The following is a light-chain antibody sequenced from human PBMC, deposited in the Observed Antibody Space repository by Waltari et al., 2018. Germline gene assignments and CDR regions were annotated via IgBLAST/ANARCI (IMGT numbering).Light chain of an antibody. CDR2: EDT. J-gene: IGLJ2*01. Sequence: SYELPQPPSVSVSPGQAARITCSGDALPKTNPFCYQQKAGQAPVLVIYEDTKRPSGSPERFSGSSSGTMATLTISGAQVEDEADYYCYSADSSGNHKGIFGGGTKVTVL. CDR1: ALPKTN. V-gene: IGLV3-10*01. CDR3: YSADSSGNHKGI.